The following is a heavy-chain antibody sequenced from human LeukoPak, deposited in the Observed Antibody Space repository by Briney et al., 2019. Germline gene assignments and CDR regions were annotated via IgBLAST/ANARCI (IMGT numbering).Heavy chain of an antibody. J-gene: IGHJ4*02. CDR1: GGTFSSYA. V-gene: IGHV1-69*13. CDR2: IIPIFGTA. Sequence: GASVKVSCKASGGTFSSYAISWVRQAPGQGLEWMGGIIPIFGTANYAQKFQGRVTITADESTSTAYMELSSLRSEDTAVYYCARDGKYYYDSSGYPLDYWGQGTLVTVSS. D-gene: IGHD3-22*01. CDR3: ARDGKYYYDSSGYPLDY.